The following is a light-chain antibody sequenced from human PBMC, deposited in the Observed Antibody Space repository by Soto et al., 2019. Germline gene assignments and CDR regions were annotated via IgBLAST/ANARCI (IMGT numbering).Light chain of an antibody. CDR3: SSYAGSNNVV. V-gene: IGLV2-8*01. CDR1: SSDVGGYNY. CDR2: EVS. Sequence: QSALTQPSSASGSPGQSVTISCTGTSSDVGGYNYVSWYQQHPGKAPKLMIYEVSKRPSGVPDRFSGSKSGNTASLTVSGLQAEDEADYYCSSYAGSNNVVFGRGTKVTVL. J-gene: IGLJ2*01.